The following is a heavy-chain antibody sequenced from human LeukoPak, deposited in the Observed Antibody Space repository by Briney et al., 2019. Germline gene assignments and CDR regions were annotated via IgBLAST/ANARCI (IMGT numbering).Heavy chain of an antibody. Sequence: ASVKVSCKASGYTFTGYYMHWVRQAPGQGLEWMGWIDPNSGGTNYAQKFQGRVTMTRDTSTSTVYMELSSLRSEDTAVYYCARGPSITMVRGGQWYYYMDVWGKGTTVTISS. CDR1: GYTFTGYY. D-gene: IGHD3-10*01. CDR3: ARGPSITMVRGGQWYYYMDV. V-gene: IGHV1-2*02. J-gene: IGHJ6*03. CDR2: IDPNSGGT.